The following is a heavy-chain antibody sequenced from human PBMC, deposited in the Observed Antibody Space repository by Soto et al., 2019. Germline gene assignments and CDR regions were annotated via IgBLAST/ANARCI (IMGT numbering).Heavy chain of an antibody. Sequence: PGESLKISCTGSGYSFTSYWISWVRQMPGKGLEWMGRIDPSDSYTNYSPSFQGHVTISADKSISTAYLQWSSLKASDTAMYYCAASSLPNYYYYGMDVWGQGTTVTVSS. V-gene: IGHV5-10-1*01. CDR3: AASSLPNYYYYGMDV. CDR2: IDPSDSYT. J-gene: IGHJ6*02. CDR1: GYSFTSYW.